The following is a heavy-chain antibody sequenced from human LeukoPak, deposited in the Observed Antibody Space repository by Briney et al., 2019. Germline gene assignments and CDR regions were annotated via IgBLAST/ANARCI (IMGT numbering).Heavy chain of an antibody. J-gene: IGHJ6*03. CDR1: GDSISSYY. Sequence: ASETLSLTCTVSGDSISSYYWSWLRQPPGKGLEWLGYIYYSGSTNYNPSLKSRVTISVDTSNNQFSLKLSSVTAADTAVYYCASSPYGYYYYYYMDVWGKGTTVTVSS. V-gene: IGHV4-59*01. CDR2: IYYSGST. D-gene: IGHD3-10*01. CDR3: ASSPYGYYYYYYMDV.